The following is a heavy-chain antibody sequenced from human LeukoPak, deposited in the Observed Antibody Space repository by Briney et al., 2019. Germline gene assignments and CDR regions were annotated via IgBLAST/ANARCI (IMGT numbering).Heavy chain of an antibody. V-gene: IGHV3-30*03. CDR1: GFTFSSYS. J-gene: IGHJ4*02. Sequence: GGSLRLSCAASGFTFSSYSMNWVRQAPGKGLEWVAVISYDGSNKYYADSVKGRFTISRDNSKNTLYLQMNSLRAEDTAVYYCARGPSGYHNTGGQGTLVTVSS. D-gene: IGHD5-12*01. CDR3: ARGPSGYHNT. CDR2: ISYDGSNK.